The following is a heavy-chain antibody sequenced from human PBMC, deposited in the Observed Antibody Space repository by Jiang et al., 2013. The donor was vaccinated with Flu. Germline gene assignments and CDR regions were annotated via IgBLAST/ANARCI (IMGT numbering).Heavy chain of an antibody. CDR3: ARASNYYDSSGYYYEYFQH. V-gene: IGHV2-5*02. D-gene: IGHD3-22*01. Sequence: PTQTLTLTCTFSGFSLSTSGVGVGWIRQPPGKALEWLALIYWDDDKRYSPSLKSRLTITKDTSKNQVVLTMTNMDPVDTATYYCARASNYYDSSGYYYEYFQHWGQGTLVTVSS. J-gene: IGHJ1*01. CDR1: GFSLSTSGVG. CDR2: IYWDDDK.